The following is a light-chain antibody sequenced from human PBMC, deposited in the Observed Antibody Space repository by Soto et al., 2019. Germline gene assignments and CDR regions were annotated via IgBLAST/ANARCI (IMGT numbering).Light chain of an antibody. V-gene: IGKV3-20*01. CDR3: QQYGSSPKT. J-gene: IGKJ1*01. Sequence: EVELTQSPGTLSLSPGERATLSCRASQSVSSSHLAWYQQKPGQAPRLLIYGASTRATGIPDRFSGSGSGTDFTLTISRLEPEDFAVYYCQQYGSSPKTFGQGTKVDIK. CDR2: GAS. CDR1: QSVSSSH.